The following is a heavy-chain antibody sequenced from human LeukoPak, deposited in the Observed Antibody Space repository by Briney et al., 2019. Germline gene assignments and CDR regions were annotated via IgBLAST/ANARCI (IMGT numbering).Heavy chain of an antibody. CDR1: GFTFSNYG. Sequence: PGGSLRLSCAASGFTFSNYGMHWVRQAPGKGLEWVAVIWYDGSNKYYADSVKGRFTISRDDSKSTLFLQMNSLRAEDTAVYYCARDFCSTTSCLDYWGQGTLVTVSS. J-gene: IGHJ4*02. D-gene: IGHD2-2*01. V-gene: IGHV3-33*01. CDR3: ARDFCSTTSCLDY. CDR2: IWYDGSNK.